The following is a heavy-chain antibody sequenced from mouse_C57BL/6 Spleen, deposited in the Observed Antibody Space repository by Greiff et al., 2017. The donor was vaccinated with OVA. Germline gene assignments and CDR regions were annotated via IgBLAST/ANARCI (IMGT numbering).Heavy chain of an antibody. J-gene: IGHJ3*01. Sequence: SGPELVKPGASVKIPCKASGYTFTDYNMDWVKQSHGKSLEWIGDINPNNGGTIYNQKFKGKATLTVDKSSSTAYMELRSLTSEDTAVYYCAREDYGSSYGFAYWGQGTLVTVSA. D-gene: IGHD1-1*01. CDR2: INPNNGGT. CDR3: AREDYGSSYGFAY. CDR1: GYTFTDYN. V-gene: IGHV1-18*01.